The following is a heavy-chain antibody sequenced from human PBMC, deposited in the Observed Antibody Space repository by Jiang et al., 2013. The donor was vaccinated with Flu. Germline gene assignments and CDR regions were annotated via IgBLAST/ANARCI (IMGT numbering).Heavy chain of an antibody. CDR2: IYYSGST. D-gene: IGHD4-17*01. V-gene: IGHV4-59*01. CDR3: ARDAQFSDYGDYNWYFDL. Sequence: GSGLVKPSETLSLTCTVSGGSISSYYWSWIRQPPGKGLEWIGYIYYSGSTNYNPSLKSRVTISVDTSKNQFSLKLSSVTAADTAVYYCARDAQFSDYGDYNWYFDLWGRGTLVTVSS. CDR1: GGSISSYY. J-gene: IGHJ2*01.